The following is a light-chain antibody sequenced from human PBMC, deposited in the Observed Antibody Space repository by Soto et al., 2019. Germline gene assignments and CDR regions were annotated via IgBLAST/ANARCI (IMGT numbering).Light chain of an antibody. J-gene: IGKJ1*01. CDR1: QNITNY. CDR3: QQTYNTPRT. Sequence: DIQMTQSPSSLSTSVGDRVTITCRASQNITNYLSWYQQKPGKAPDLLIYAASNLQSGVPSRFSCSGSGTEFTLTISSLQPEDFATYYCQQTYNTPRTFGQGTKVEIK. V-gene: IGKV1-39*01. CDR2: AAS.